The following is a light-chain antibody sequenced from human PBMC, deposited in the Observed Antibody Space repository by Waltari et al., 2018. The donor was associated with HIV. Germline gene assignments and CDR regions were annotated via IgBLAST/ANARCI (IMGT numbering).Light chain of an antibody. CDR3: ATWDDSLNAWV. J-gene: IGLJ3*02. CDR2: SYG. Sequence: QSVLNQSPSASGTPGRRVIISCSGSSSNIGSNTLTWYQQFPGTAPKPLIYSYGQRPSGVPERFSGSKSATSASLAISGLRSEDEADYYCATWDDSLNAWVFGGGTKLTVL. V-gene: IGLV1-44*01. CDR1: SSNIGSNT.